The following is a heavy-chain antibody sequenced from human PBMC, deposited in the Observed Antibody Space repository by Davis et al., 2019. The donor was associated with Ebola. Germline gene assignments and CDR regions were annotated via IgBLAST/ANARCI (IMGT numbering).Heavy chain of an antibody. Sequence: AASVKFSCKASGYTFTSYGISCVRHAPGQGLEWMGWISAYTGNTNYAQKLQGRVTMTTDTSTSTAYMELRSLRSDDTAVYYCARGFVVVVAATRVLDYCGQGTLVTVSS. D-gene: IGHD2-15*01. J-gene: IGHJ4*02. CDR1: GYTFTSYG. CDR3: ARGFVVVVAATRVLDY. V-gene: IGHV1-18*01. CDR2: ISAYTGNT.